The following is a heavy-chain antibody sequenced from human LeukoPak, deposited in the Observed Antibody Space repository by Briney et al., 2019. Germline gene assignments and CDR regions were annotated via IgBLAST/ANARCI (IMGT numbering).Heavy chain of an antibody. J-gene: IGHJ4*02. V-gene: IGHV3-30*02. CDR3: AKAGLAMPPDY. CDR1: GFTFSSYG. D-gene: IGHD2-2*01. Sequence: GGSLRLSCAASGFTFSSYGMHWVRQAPGKGLEWVAFIRYDGSHKYSADPVKGRFTISRDNSKNTLYLQMNSLRAEDTAVYHCAKAGLAMPPDYWGQGTLVTVSS. CDR2: IRYDGSHK.